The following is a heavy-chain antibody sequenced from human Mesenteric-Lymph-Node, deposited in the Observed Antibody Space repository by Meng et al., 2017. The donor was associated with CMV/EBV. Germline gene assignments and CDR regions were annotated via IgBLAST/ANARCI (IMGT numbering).Heavy chain of an antibody. D-gene: IGHD6-19*01. Sequence: GESLKISCAASGFTFSSYAMNWVRQAPGKGLEWVSGISGSGGSTYYADSVKGRFTISRDNSKNTLSLQLNNLRADDTAVYYCAKESGWFDWGQGTLVTVSS. CDR1: GFTFSSYA. J-gene: IGHJ4*02. CDR2: ISGSGGST. CDR3: AKESGWFD. V-gene: IGHV3-23*01.